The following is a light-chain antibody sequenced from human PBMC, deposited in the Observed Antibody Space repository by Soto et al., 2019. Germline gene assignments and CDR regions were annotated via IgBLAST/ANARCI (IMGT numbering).Light chain of an antibody. CDR1: SSNIGVNT. Sequence: QSALTQPPPASGTPGQRVTISCSGSSSNIGVNTVNWYQQLPGTAPKLLIHTNNQRPSGVPDRFSGSKSGTSASLAISGLQSEDEADYYCAAWDDSLNGYVFGTGTKVTVL. CDR2: TNN. V-gene: IGLV1-44*01. CDR3: AAWDDSLNGYV. J-gene: IGLJ1*01.